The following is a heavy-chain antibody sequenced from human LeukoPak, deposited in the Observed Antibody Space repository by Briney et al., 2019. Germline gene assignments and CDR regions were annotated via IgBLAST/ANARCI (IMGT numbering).Heavy chain of an antibody. V-gene: IGHV3-11*01. J-gene: IGHJ4*02. Sequence: GSLRLSCATSGFTFSDYYMSWIRQAPGKGLEWISFISSTGSSIYYADSVKGRFTISRDNANNLVYLQMNDLRLDDSAIYYCASPPTMTVSKGGRGTLVTVSS. CDR3: ASPPTMTVSK. CDR1: GFTFSDYY. CDR2: ISSTGSSI. D-gene: IGHD4-17*01.